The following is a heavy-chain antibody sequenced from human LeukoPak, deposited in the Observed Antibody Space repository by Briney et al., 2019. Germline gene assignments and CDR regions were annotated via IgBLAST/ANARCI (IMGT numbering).Heavy chain of an antibody. D-gene: IGHD2-2*01. CDR2: INPNSGGT. V-gene: IGHV1-2*02. CDR3: ARVVEGYCSSTSCYAAKYYFDY. Sequence: ASVKVSCKVSGYTLTELSMHWVRQAPGQGLEWMGWINPNSGGTNYAQKFQGRVTMTRDTSISTAYMELSRLRSDDTAVYYCARVVEGYCSSTSCYAAKYYFDYWGQGTLVTVSS. J-gene: IGHJ4*02. CDR1: GYTLTELS.